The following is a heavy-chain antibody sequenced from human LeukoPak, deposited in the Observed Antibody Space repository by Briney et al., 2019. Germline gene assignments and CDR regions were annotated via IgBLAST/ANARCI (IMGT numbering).Heavy chain of an antibody. CDR2: ISGNGGST. V-gene: IGHV3-23*01. CDR1: GFTFSSYA. Sequence: GGSLRLSCAASGFTFSSYAMSRVRQAPGKGLEWVSAISGNGGSTYYADSVKGRFTISRDNSKNTLYLQMNSLRAEDTAVYYCGRSLITMVRGVIAYWGQGTLVTVSS. J-gene: IGHJ4*02. D-gene: IGHD3-10*01. CDR3: GRSLITMVRGVIAY.